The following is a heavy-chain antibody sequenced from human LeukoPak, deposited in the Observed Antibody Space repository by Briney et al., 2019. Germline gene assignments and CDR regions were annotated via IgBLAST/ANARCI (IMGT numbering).Heavy chain of an antibody. D-gene: IGHD6-19*01. CDR3: AKSASGWPYYFDY. J-gene: IGHJ4*02. CDR2: IKQDGSEK. Sequence: PGGSLRLSCAASGFTFSSYWMSWVRQAPGKGLEWVANIKQDGSEKYYVDSVKGRFTISRDNAKNSLYLQMNSLRAEDTAVYYCAKSASGWPYYFDYWGQGTLVTVSS. V-gene: IGHV3-7*03. CDR1: GFTFSSYW.